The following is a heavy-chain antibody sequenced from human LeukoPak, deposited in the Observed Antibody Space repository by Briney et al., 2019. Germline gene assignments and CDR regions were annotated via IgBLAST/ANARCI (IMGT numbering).Heavy chain of an antibody. CDR1: GFTFSSYA. Sequence: GGSLRLSCAASGFTFSSYAMSWVRQAPGKGLEWVGRIKSKTDGGTTDYAAPVKGRFTISRDDSKNTLYLQMNSLKTEDTAVYYCTTGLYDSSGYYQRWFDPWGQGTLVTVSS. CDR2: IKSKTDGGTT. V-gene: IGHV3-15*01. D-gene: IGHD3-22*01. J-gene: IGHJ5*02. CDR3: TTGLYDSSGYYQRWFDP.